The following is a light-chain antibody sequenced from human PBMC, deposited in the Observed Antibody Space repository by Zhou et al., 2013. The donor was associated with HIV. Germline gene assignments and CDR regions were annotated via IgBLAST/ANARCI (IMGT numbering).Light chain of an antibody. CDR3: QQSYGSLLT. Sequence: DIQMTQSPSSLSASLGDRVSITCRASQSISSYLNWYQHKPGKAPKLLIYGSSSLQSGVPSRFSGSGSGTEFTLSISSLQPEDFATYYCQQSYGSLLTFGQGTRLDIK. V-gene: IGKV1-39*01. J-gene: IGKJ5*01. CDR2: GSS. CDR1: QSISSY.